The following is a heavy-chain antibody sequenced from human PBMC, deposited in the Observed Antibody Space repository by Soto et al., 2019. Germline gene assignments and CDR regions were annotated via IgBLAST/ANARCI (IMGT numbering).Heavy chain of an antibody. CDR3: AKDPGDSSGYYFDY. CDR1: GFTFSSYG. CDR2: ISYDGSNK. D-gene: IGHD3-22*01. Sequence: GGSLRLSCAASGFTFSSYGMHWVRQAPGKGLEWVAVISYDGSNKYYADSVKGRFTISRDNSKNTLYLQMNSLRAEDTAVYYCAKDPGDSSGYYFDYWGQGTLVTVSS. J-gene: IGHJ4*02. V-gene: IGHV3-30*18.